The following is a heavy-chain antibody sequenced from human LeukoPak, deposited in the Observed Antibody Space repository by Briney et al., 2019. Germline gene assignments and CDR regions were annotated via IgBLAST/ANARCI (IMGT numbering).Heavy chain of an antibody. J-gene: IGHJ4*02. D-gene: IGHD2-15*01. CDR2: MNPNSGNT. V-gene: IGHV1-8*01. CDR3: ARFSRYCSGGSCYPADY. Sequence: ASVKVSCKASGYTFTSYDINWVRQATGRGLEWMGWMNPNSGNTGYAQKFQGRVTMTRNTSISTAYMELSSLRSEDAAVYYCARFSRYCSGGSCYPADYWGQGTLVTVSS. CDR1: GYTFTSYD.